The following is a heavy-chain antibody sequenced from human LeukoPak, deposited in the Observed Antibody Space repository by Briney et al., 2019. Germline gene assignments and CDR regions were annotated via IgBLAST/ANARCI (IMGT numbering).Heavy chain of an antibody. CDR1: GGSFSGYY. D-gene: IGHD3-9*01. CDR2: INHSGST. V-gene: IGHV4-34*01. CDR3: ARVVTRYFDWLYDY. J-gene: IGHJ4*02. Sequence: SETLSLTYAVYGGSFSGYYWSWIRQPPGKGLEWIGEINHSGSTNYNPSLKSRVTISVDTSKNQFSLKLSSVTAADTAVYYCARVVTRYFDWLYDYWGQGTQVTVSS.